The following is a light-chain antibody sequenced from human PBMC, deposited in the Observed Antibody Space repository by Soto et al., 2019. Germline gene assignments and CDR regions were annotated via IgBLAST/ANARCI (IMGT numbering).Light chain of an antibody. V-gene: IGLV2-8*01. Sequence: QSALAQPPSASGSLGQSVTISCTGTGSDIGGYNFVSWYQQHPGKAPKLLIYEVNKRPSGVPDRFSASKSGNTASLTVSGLQAEDEADYYCSSYADSNNRYVFGTGTKVTV. J-gene: IGLJ1*01. CDR1: GSDIGGYNF. CDR3: SSYADSNNRYV. CDR2: EVN.